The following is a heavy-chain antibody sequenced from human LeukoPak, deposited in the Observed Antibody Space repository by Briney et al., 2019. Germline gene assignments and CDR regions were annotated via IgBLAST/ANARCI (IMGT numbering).Heavy chain of an antibody. CDR3: ANVAAWTYFDS. CDR1: GLTFSSSA. J-gene: IGHJ4*02. CDR2: IDGSGQTT. D-gene: IGHD3/OR15-3a*01. Sequence: QSGGSLRLSCAASGLTFSSSALGWVRQAPGKGLGWVSAIDGSGQTTYYADSVRGRFTISRDNSKNTLYLQLTSLRVEDTAIYYCANVAAWTYFDSWGQGILVTVSS. V-gene: IGHV3-23*01.